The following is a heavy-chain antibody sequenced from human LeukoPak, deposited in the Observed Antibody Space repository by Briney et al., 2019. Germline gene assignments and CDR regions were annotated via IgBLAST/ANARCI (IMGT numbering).Heavy chain of an antibody. V-gene: IGHV4-34*01. CDR3: ASDPDYYGSGSS. CDR2: INHSGST. Sequence: SETLSLTCAVYGGSFSGYYWSWIRQPPGKGLEWIGEINHSGSTNYNPSLKSRVTISVDTSKNQFSLKLSSVTAADTAVYYCASDPDYYGSGSSWGQGTLVTVSS. J-gene: IGHJ5*02. CDR1: GGSFSGYY. D-gene: IGHD3-10*01.